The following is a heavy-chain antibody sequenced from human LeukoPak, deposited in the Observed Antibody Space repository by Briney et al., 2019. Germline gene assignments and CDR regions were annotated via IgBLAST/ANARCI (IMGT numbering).Heavy chain of an antibody. CDR2: ISGSGGST. J-gene: IGHJ3*02. CDR3: AKVRGDCLCAFDI. Sequence: GGSLRLSCAASGFTFSSYAMSWVRQAPRKGLEWVSAISGSGGSTYYADSVKGRFTISRDNSKNTLYLQMNSLRAEDTAVYYCAKVRGDCLCAFDIWGQGTMVTVSS. D-gene: IGHD2-21*02. V-gene: IGHV3-23*01. CDR1: GFTFSSYA.